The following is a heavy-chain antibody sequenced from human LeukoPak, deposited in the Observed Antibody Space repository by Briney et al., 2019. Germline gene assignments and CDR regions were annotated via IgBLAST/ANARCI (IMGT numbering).Heavy chain of an antibody. D-gene: IGHD3-10*01. V-gene: IGHV4-31*03. Sequence: SETLSLTCTVSGGSISSGGYYRSWIHQHPGKGLEWIGYIYYSGSTYYNPSLKSRVTISVDTSKNQFSLKLSSVTAADTAVYYCARTYYYGSGGGDWFDPWGQGTLVTVSS. CDR2: IYYSGST. CDR1: GGSISSGGYY. CDR3: ARTYYYGSGGGDWFDP. J-gene: IGHJ5*02.